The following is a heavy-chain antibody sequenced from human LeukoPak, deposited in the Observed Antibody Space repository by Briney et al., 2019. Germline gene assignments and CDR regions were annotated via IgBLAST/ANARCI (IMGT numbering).Heavy chain of an antibody. Sequence: ASVKVSCKSFGFTFTNYLLHWVRQAPGQGLEWVGRIAPSVDTTNYAQKFRGRVTMTRDTSTSTVYMELSSPRSDDTAIYYCVREESGGYFDRWGQGTLVTVSS. CDR3: VREESGGYFDR. CDR2: IAPSVDTT. D-gene: IGHD2-8*02. V-gene: IGHV1-46*01. CDR1: GFTFTNYL. J-gene: IGHJ4*02.